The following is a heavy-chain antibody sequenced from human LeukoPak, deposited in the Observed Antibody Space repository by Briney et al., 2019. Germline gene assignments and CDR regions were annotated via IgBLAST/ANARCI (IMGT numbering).Heavy chain of an antibody. Sequence: GASVKVSCKASGYTFTGCYMHWVRQAPGQGLEWMGWINPNSGGTNYAQKFQGRVTMTRDTSISTAYMELSRLRSDDTAVYYCARGFWDSSGYFRSWGQGTLVTVSS. V-gene: IGHV1-2*02. CDR2: INPNSGGT. J-gene: IGHJ4*02. CDR1: GYTFTGCY. D-gene: IGHD3-22*01. CDR3: ARGFWDSSGYFRS.